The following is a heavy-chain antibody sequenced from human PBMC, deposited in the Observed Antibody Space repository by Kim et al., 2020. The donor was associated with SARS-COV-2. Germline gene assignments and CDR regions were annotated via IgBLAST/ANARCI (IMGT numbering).Heavy chain of an antibody. J-gene: IGHJ4*02. CDR3: ARRYSSSSYFGY. Sequence: FDVDSVKGRFTIARDNAKNSLYLRRNSLRAEDTAVYYCARRYSSSSYFGYWGQGTLGTVSS. D-gene: IGHD6-6*01. V-gene: IGHV3-7*03.